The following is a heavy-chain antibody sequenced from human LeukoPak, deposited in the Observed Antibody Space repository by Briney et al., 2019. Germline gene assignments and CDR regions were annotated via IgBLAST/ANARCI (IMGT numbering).Heavy chain of an antibody. CDR2: IIPFFGIA. CDR3: ARDLVGDSPDYYYGMDV. Sequence: SVKVSCKACGGTFSSYAVSWVRQAPGQGLEWMGRIIPFFGIANYAQKFQGRVTITADKSTSTAYMELSSLRSEDTAVYYCARDLVGDSPDYYYGMDVWGQGTTVTVSS. D-gene: IGHD4-17*01. J-gene: IGHJ6*02. V-gene: IGHV1-69*04. CDR1: GGTFSSYA.